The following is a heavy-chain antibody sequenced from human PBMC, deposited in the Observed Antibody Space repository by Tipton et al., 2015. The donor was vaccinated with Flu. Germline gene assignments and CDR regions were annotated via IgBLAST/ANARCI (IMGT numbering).Heavy chain of an antibody. CDR2: VTHSGST. J-gene: IGHJ5*02. CDR3: ARRDYSNYVSEPKNWFDP. Sequence: TLSLTCAVSGGSLSSSHWWSWVRQPPGKGLEWIGEVTHSGSTNYRPTLKSRVSISVDKSKNQFSLRLTSVTAADTAIYYCARRDYSNYVSEPKNWFDPWGQGILVTVSS. CDR1: GGSLSSSHW. V-gene: IGHV4-4*02. D-gene: IGHD4-11*01.